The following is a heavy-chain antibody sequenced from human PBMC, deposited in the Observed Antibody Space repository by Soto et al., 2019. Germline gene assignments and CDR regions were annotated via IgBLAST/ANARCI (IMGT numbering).Heavy chain of an antibody. CDR3: ARESEDLTSNFDY. V-gene: IGHV3-21*06. J-gene: IGHJ4*02. CDR2: ISSTTNYI. Sequence: NPGGSLRLSSAASGFTFTRYSMNWVRQAPGKGLEWVSSISSTTNYIYYGDSMKGRFTISRDNAKNSLYLEMNSLRAEDTAVYYCARESEDLTSNFDYWGQGTLVTVSS. CDR1: GFTFTRYS.